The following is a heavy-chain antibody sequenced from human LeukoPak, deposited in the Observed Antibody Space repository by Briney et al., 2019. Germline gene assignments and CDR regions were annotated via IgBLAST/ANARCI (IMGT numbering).Heavy chain of an antibody. Sequence: SEALSLTCTVSGGSISSYYWSWIRQPPGKGLEWIGYIYYSGSTNYNPSLKSRVTISVDTSKNQFSLKLSSVTAADTAVYYCARSSPYYYDSSGYYDYWGQGTLVTVSS. D-gene: IGHD3-22*01. J-gene: IGHJ4*02. CDR2: IYYSGST. CDR1: GGSISSYY. CDR3: ARSSPYYYDSSGYYDY. V-gene: IGHV4-59*01.